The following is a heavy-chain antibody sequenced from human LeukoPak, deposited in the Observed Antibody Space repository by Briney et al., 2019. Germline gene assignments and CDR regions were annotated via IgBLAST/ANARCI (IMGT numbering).Heavy chain of an antibody. CDR1: GFTFSSYS. CDR3: ARDRRRIVGATNNWFDP. Sequence: GGSLRLSCAASGFTFSSYSMNWVRQAPGKGLEWVSSISSSSSYIYYADSVKGRFTISRDNAKNSLYLQMNSLRAEDTAVYYCARDRRRIVGATNNWFDPWGQGTLVTVSS. J-gene: IGHJ5*02. D-gene: IGHD1-26*01. V-gene: IGHV3-21*01. CDR2: ISSSSSYI.